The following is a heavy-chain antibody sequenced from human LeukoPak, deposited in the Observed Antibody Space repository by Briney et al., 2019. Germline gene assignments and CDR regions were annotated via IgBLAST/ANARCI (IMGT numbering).Heavy chain of an antibody. Sequence: PGRSLRLSCAASGFTFDDYAMHWVRQAPGKGLEWVSGISWNSGSIGYADSAKGRFTISRDNAKNSLYLQMNSLRAEDTALYYCAKDRGVRYYYYYGMDVWGQGTTVTVSS. CDR2: ISWNSGSI. J-gene: IGHJ6*02. CDR3: AKDRGVRYYYYYGMDV. V-gene: IGHV3-9*01. CDR1: GFTFDDYA.